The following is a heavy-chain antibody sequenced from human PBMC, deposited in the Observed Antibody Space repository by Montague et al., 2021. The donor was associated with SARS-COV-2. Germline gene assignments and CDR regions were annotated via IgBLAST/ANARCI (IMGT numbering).Heavy chain of an antibody. D-gene: IGHD1-26*01. CDR2: PYSPGSA. V-gene: IGHV4-39*01. CDR3: LRRENRPSHYREESDY. CDR1: GASITSTHYF. J-gene: IGHJ4*02. Sequence: SETLSLTCTVSGASITSTHYFWGWIRQPPGKGLEWIGNPYSPGSANYNPSLKSRGTISVDKSKNQFSLNLTSVTAADTAIYYCLRRENRPSHYREESDYWGQGTLVTVSS.